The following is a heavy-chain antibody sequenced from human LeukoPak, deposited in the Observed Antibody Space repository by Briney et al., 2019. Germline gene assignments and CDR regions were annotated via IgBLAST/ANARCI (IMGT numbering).Heavy chain of an antibody. CDR3: ARYYDILTGYYPPSEMDY. Sequence: GGSLRLSCAASGFTFDDYGMSWVRQAPGQGLERVSAISGSGGSTYYADSVKCRFTISRDNSKNTLYLQMNSLRAEDTAVYYCARYYDILTGYYPPSEMDYWGQGTLVTVSS. V-gene: IGHV3-23*01. J-gene: IGHJ4*02. CDR1: GFTFDDYG. D-gene: IGHD3-9*01. CDR2: ISGSGGST.